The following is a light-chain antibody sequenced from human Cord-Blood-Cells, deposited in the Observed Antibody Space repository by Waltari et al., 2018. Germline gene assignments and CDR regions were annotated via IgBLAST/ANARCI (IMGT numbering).Light chain of an antibody. CDR2: EDN. CDR3: QSYDSSNHDWV. V-gene: IGLV6-57*01. CDR1: SGSIASNY. Sequence: NFMLTQPHSVSESPGKTVTISCTRSSGSIASNYVQWYQQRPGSSPTTVIYEDNQRPSGVPDRFSGSIDGSSNSASLTISGLKTEDEADYYCQSYDSSNHDWVFGGGTKLTVL. J-gene: IGLJ3*02.